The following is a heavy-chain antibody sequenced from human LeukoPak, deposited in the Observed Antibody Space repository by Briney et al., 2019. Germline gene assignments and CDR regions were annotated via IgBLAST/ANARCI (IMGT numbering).Heavy chain of an antibody. CDR2: AYYGGDT. CDR1: GDSITSSGVY. V-gene: IGHV4-39*01. D-gene: IGHD5-18*01. CDR3: ARSLYTHGYS. J-gene: IGHJ4*02. Sequence: QPSETLSLTCTVAGDSITSSGVYWGWVPQPPGKGLECVGCAYYGGDTDSNASLKSRITISFDTSKNQFSLSLSSVTAADTAVYYSARSLYTHGYSWGQGTLVTVSS.